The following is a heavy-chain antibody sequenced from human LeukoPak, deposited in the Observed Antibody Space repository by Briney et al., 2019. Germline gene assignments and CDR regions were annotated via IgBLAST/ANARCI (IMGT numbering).Heavy chain of an antibody. CDR1: GYTFTSYY. Sequence: ASVKVSCKASGYTFTSYYMHGVRQAPGQGLEWMGIINPSGGSTSYAQKFQGRVTMTRDTSTSTVYMELSSLRSEDTAVYYCARDPKLIAVAGQKDYWGQGTLVTVSS. CDR2: INPSGGST. J-gene: IGHJ4*02. V-gene: IGHV1-46*01. CDR3: ARDPKLIAVAGQKDY. D-gene: IGHD6-19*01.